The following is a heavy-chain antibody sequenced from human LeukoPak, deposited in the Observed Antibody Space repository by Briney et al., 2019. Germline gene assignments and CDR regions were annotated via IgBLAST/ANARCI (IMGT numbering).Heavy chain of an antibody. V-gene: IGHV3-48*03. CDR1: GFTLSSYE. CDR3: ATKVAGTSHFSS. CDR2: ISNSGSTI. Sequence: QSGGSLRLSCAGFGFTLSSYEMNWVRQAPGKGLEWVSYISNSGSTIYYAASMKGRFTISRDNAFNSVSLQMNSLRAEDTAVYYCATKVAGTSHFSSWGQGALVTVSS. D-gene: IGHD1-7*01. J-gene: IGHJ5*02.